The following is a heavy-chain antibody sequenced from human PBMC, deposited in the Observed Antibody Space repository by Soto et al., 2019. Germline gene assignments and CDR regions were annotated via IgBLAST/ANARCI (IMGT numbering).Heavy chain of an antibody. CDR2: IRSKAYGGTT. CDR3: TRAYVVVVAAVWFDS. Sequence: PGRSQRLSCTDSGFTLGDYAMSWFRQAPGKGLEWVGFIRSKAYGGTTEYAASVKGRFTISRDDSKSIAYLQMNSLKTEDTAVYYCTRAYVVVVAAVWFDSWGQGTLVTVSS. V-gene: IGHV3-49*03. J-gene: IGHJ5*01. CDR1: GFTLGDYA. D-gene: IGHD2-15*01.